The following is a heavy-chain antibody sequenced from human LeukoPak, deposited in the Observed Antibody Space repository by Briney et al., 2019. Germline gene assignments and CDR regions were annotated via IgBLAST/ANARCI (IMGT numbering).Heavy chain of an antibody. V-gene: IGHV1-18*01. CDR3: ARGLGDTMYNWFDP. CDR2: ISTYNANT. J-gene: IGHJ5*02. CDR1: GYTFTSYG. Sequence: ASVKVSCKTSGYTFTSYGISWVRQAPGQGLEWMGWISTYNANTKSAQKFQGRVTVTTDTPTTTATMELRNLRSDDTAVYYCARGLGDTMYNWFDPWGQGTLVTVSS. D-gene: IGHD3-10*02.